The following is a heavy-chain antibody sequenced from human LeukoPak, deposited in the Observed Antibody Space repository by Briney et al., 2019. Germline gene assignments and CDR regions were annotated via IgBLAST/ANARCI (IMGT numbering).Heavy chain of an antibody. CDR2: INHSGST. CDR3: ARGITMVRGAPAY. V-gene: IGHV4-34*01. J-gene: IGHJ4*02. Sequence: SETLSLTCAVYGGSFSGYYWSWIRQPPGKGLEWIGKINHSGSTNYNPSLKSRVTISVDTSKNQFSLKLSSVTAADTAVYYCARGITMVRGAPAYWGQGTLVTVSS. CDR1: GGSFSGYY. D-gene: IGHD3-10*01.